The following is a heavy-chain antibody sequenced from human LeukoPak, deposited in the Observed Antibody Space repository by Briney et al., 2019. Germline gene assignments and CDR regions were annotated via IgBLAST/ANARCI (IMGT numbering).Heavy chain of an antibody. V-gene: IGHV4-4*07. J-gene: IGHJ3*02. CDR2: IYISGST. CDR1: SGPISTYY. Sequence: WETLSLTCTVSSGPISTYYWSWIREAAGKGLEWIGRIYISGSTSFNPSLKSRVTMSLDTSKNQFSLKLTSVTAADTAVYYCARGLGFCSGGTCYDAFDIWGQGTMVIVSS. CDR3: ARGLGFCSGGTCYDAFDI. D-gene: IGHD2-15*01.